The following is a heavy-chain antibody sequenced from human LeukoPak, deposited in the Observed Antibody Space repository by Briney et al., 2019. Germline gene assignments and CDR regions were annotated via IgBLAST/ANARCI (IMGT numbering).Heavy chain of an antibody. Sequence: PGGSLRLSCAASGFTFSSYGMNWVRQAPGKGLEWVSYISSSGSTIYYADSVKGRFTISRDNAKNSLYLQMNSLRAEDTAVYYCAGAGYCSGGSCYHDFWGQGTLVTVSS. J-gene: IGHJ4*02. CDR2: ISSSGSTI. D-gene: IGHD2-15*01. CDR3: AGAGYCSGGSCYHDF. V-gene: IGHV3-48*03. CDR1: GFTFSSYG.